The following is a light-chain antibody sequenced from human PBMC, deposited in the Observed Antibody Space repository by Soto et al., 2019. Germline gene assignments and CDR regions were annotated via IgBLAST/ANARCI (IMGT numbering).Light chain of an antibody. Sequence: DIQLTHSPSSPSSPVGDKITIPCRASQSISNHLNWYQQKPGKAPKLLIFAASSLQSGVPSRFSGSRSGPDFTLTISSLQPEDFATYYCQQSYSSPPTFGQGTKVDIK. CDR1: QSISNH. CDR3: QQSYSSPPT. V-gene: IGKV1-39*01. J-gene: IGKJ1*01. CDR2: AAS.